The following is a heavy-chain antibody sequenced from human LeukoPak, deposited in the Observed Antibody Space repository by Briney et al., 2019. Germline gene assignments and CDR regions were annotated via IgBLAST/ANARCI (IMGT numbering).Heavy chain of an antibody. V-gene: IGHV3-48*03. CDR2: ISSSGSTI. J-gene: IGHJ2*01. CDR3: ARDGVATTHYWYFDL. D-gene: IGHD5-12*01. Sequence: PGGSLRLSCAASGFTFSSYEMNWVRQAPGKGLEWVSYISSSGSTIYYADSVKGRFTISRDNSKNTLYLQMNSLRAEDTAVYYCARDGVATTHYWYFDLWGRGTLVTVSS. CDR1: GFTFSSYE.